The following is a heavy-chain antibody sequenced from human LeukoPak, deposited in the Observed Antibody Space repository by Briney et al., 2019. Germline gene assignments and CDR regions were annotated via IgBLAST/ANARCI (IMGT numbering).Heavy chain of an antibody. V-gene: IGHV4-34*01. J-gene: IGHJ4*02. CDR3: ARHVFSHRWAARPHYYFDY. CDR2: INHSGST. CDR1: GGSFSGYY. D-gene: IGHD6-6*01. Sequence: SETLSLTCAVFGGSFSGYYWSWIRQPPGKGLEWIGEINHSGSTNYDPSLKSRVSISVDTSKNQFSLKLSSVTAADTAVYYCARHVFSHRWAARPHYYFDYWGQGTLVTVSS.